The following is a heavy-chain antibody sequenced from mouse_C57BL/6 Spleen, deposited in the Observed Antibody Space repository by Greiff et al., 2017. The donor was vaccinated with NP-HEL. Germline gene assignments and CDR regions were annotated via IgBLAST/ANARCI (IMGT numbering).Heavy chain of an antibody. J-gene: IGHJ2*01. CDR3: ARRYSSGYYFDY. Sequence: DVMLVESGGGLVKPGGSLKLSCAASGFTFSDYGMHWVRQAPEKGLEWVAYISSGSSTIYYADTVKGRFTISRDNAKNTLFLQMTSLRSEDTAMYYCARRYSSGYYFDYWGQGTTLTVSS. V-gene: IGHV5-17*01. CDR2: ISSGSSTI. CDR1: GFTFSDYG. D-gene: IGHD3-2*02.